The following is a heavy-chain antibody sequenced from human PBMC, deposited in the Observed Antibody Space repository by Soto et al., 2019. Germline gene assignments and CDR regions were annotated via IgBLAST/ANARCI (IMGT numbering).Heavy chain of an antibody. CDR3: AKDKGPGPAVYYFDY. D-gene: IGHD6-19*01. Sequence: QVQLVESGGGVVQPGRSLRLSCAASGFTFSNYAMHWVRQAPGKGLEWVAVIASDGRDKKYADSVRARFTISRDNSKNTMYLEMNSLRGGDAAVYFCAKDKGPGPAVYYFDYWGQGTLVTVSS. CDR2: IASDGRDK. V-gene: IGHV3-30-3*01. CDR1: GFTFSNYA. J-gene: IGHJ4*02.